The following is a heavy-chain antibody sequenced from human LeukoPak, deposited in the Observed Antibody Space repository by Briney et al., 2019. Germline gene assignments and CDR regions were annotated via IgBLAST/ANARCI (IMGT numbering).Heavy chain of an antibody. CDR3: VTARTLRVTTSFDY. V-gene: IGHV3-23*01. Sequence: GGSLRLSCAVDGFTFSSYAMNWVRQAPGRGLEWVSGISGSGGSTYYADSVKGRFTISRDNPKNTLYLQMSGLRVEDTAVYYCVTARTLRVTTSFDYWSQGTLVTVSS. CDR1: GFTFSSYA. CDR2: ISGSGGST. J-gene: IGHJ4*02. D-gene: IGHD2-21*02.